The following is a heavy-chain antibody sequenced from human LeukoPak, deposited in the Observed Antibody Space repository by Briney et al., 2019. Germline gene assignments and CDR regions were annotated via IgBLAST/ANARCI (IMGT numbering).Heavy chain of an antibody. Sequence: GGSLRLSCAASGFTFSRYSMNWVRQAPGKGLEWVSSISSGSSFMYYADSVKGRFTISRDNAKNSLYLQMNSLRAKDTALYYCARVGRGYSFNVYCFDYWGQGTLVTVSS. CDR3: ARVGRGYSFNVYCFDY. J-gene: IGHJ4*02. D-gene: IGHD5-18*01. V-gene: IGHV3-21*01. CDR2: ISSGSSFM. CDR1: GFTFSRYS.